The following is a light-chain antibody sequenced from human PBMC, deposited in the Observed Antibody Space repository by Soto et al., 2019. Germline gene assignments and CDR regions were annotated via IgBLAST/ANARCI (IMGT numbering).Light chain of an antibody. Sequence: QSALTKPASVFGSPGQSITISCTGTSSDVGGYNYVSWYQQHPGKAPKLMIYEVSNRPSGVSNRFSGSKSGNTASLTIAGLQAEDEADYYCSSYTSSSTHYVFGTGTKVTVL. J-gene: IGLJ1*01. CDR2: EVS. CDR3: SSYTSSSTHYV. CDR1: SSDVGGYNY. V-gene: IGLV2-14*01.